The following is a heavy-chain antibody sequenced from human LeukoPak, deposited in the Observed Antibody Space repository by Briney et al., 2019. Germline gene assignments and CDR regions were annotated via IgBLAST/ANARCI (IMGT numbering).Heavy chain of an antibody. CDR2: IYYSGST. CDR3: ARAYYYGSGSPHKGTLNFDY. J-gene: IGHJ4*02. D-gene: IGHD3-10*01. V-gene: IGHV4-39*01. CDR1: GGSISSSSYY. Sequence: SETLSLTCTVSGGSISSSSYYWGWIRQPRGKGLEWIGSIYYSGSTYYNPSLKSRVTISVDTSKNQFSLKLSSVTAADTAVYYCARAYYYGSGSPHKGTLNFDYWGQGTLVTVSS.